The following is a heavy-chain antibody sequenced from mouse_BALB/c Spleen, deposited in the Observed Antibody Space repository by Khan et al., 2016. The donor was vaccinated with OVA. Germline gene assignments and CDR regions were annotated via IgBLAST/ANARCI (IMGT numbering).Heavy chain of an antibody. CDR1: GYTFTSYT. CDR3: VRDGAYHRNDGWFAY. CDR2: INPSNGYT. J-gene: IGHJ3*01. V-gene: IGHV1-4*01. D-gene: IGHD2-14*01. Sequence: QVQLKQSGAELARPGASVKMSCKASGYTFTSYTIHWIKLRPGQGLEWIGYINPSNGYTNYNQKFKDKATLTADKSSTTAYMERSSLTSDDSALDNCVRDGAYHRNDGWFAYWGQGTLVTVSA.